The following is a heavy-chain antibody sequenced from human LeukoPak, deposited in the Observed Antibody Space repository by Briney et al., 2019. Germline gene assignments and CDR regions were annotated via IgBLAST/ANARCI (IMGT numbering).Heavy chain of an antibody. CDR2: IYYSGST. CDR1: GGSISSYY. J-gene: IGHJ4*02. V-gene: IGHV4-59*08. Sequence: KSSETLSLTCTVSGGSISSYYWSWIRQPPGKGLEWIGYIYYSGSTNYNPSLKSRVTISVDTSKNQFSLKLSSVTAADTAVYYCARHGIAVAGSIDYWGQGTLVTVSS. D-gene: IGHD6-19*01. CDR3: ARHGIAVAGSIDY.